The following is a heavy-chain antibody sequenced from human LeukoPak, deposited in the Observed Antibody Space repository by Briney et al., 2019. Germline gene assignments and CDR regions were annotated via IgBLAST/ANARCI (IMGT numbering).Heavy chain of an antibody. CDR1: GGSISSYY. V-gene: IGHV4-59*01. J-gene: IGHJ5*01. Sequence: PSETLSLTCTVSGGSISSYYWSWIRQPPGKGLEWIGHRDDSGRSNYNPSLKSRATISIDTPKKQISLKLNSVTAADTADYYCARAPVVRGVFGWFDFWGQGVLVTVPS. CDR3: ARAPVVRGVFGWFDF. D-gene: IGHD3-10*01. CDR2: RDDSGRS.